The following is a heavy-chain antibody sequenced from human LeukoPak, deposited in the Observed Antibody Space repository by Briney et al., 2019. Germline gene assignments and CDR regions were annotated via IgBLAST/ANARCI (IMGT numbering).Heavy chain of an antibody. CDR2: INHSGST. Sequence: SETLSLTCAVSGGSFSGYYWSWIRQPPGKGLEWIGEINHSGSTNYNPSLGSRVTISVGTSKNQFSLRLSSVTAADTAVYYCARGRGDYSMDVWDRGTTVTVSS. V-gene: IGHV4-34*01. J-gene: IGHJ6*03. D-gene: IGHD3-16*01. CDR1: GGSFSGYY. CDR3: ARGRGDYSMDV.